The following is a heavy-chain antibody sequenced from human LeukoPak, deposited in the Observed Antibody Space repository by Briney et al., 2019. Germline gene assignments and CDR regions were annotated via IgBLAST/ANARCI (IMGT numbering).Heavy chain of an antibody. CDR3: AGSMELPPTPGLGY. V-gene: IGHV1-18*01. Sequence: ASVKVSCKASGYTFTSYGISWVRQAPGQGLEWMGWISAYNGNTNYAQKLQGRVTMTTDTSTSTAYTELRSLRSDDTAVYYCAGSMELPPTPGLGYWGQGTLVTVSS. CDR2: ISAYNGNT. J-gene: IGHJ4*02. D-gene: IGHD4/OR15-4a*01. CDR1: GYTFTSYG.